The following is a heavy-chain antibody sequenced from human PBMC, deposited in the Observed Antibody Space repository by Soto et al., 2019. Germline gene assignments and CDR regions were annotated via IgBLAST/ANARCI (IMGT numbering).Heavy chain of an antibody. CDR2: IYHSGST. V-gene: IGHV4-30-2*01. CDR1: GGSISSGGYS. Sequence: QLQLQESGSGLVKPSQTLSLTCAVSGGSISSGGYSCNWIRQPPGKGLEWIGYIYHSGSTSYNPSLKSRVTISVDRSKNQFSLKLSSVTAADTAVYYCSRGVTTVTTFDYWGQVTLVTVSS. D-gene: IGHD4-17*01. CDR3: SRGVTTVTTFDY. J-gene: IGHJ4*02.